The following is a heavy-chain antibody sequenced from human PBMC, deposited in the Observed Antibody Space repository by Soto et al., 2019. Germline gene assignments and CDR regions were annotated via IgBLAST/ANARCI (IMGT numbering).Heavy chain of an antibody. V-gene: IGHV1-46*01. CDR1: GYTFTSDY. D-gene: IGHD5-12*01. J-gene: IGHJ6*01. CDR3: ARESLDIGATLPKYFYDGMDV. Sequence: ASVNVSCKASGYTFTSDYMHWVRQAPGQGLEWMGIINPSGGSTSYAQKCQRRVTMTRDTYPRPVYMELSSLRSEATAVYYCARESLDIGATLPKYFYDGMDV. CDR2: INPSGGST.